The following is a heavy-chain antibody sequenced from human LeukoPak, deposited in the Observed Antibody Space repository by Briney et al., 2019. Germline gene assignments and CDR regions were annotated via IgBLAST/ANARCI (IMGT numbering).Heavy chain of an antibody. J-gene: IGHJ4*02. CDR2: IYYSGST. CDR1: GVSISGFY. CDR3: ARHFDY. Sequence: PSETLSLTCTVSGVSISGFYWSWIRQPPGKGLEWIGYIYYSGSTNYNPSLKSRVTISVDTSKNQFSLKLSSVTAADTAVYYCARHFDYWGQGTLATVSS. V-gene: IGHV4-59*08.